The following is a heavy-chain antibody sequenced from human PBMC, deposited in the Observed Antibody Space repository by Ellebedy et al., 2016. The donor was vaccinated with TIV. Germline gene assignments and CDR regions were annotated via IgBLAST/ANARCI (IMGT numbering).Heavy chain of an antibody. J-gene: IGHJ4*02. CDR1: GFTFSSYA. CDR3: AKDLVAAVAGNYFDY. D-gene: IGHD6-19*01. Sequence: GESLKISXAASGFTFSSYAMSWVRQAPGKGLEWVSAISGSGGSTYYADSVKGRFTISRDNSKNTLYLQMNSLRAEDTAVYYCAKDLVAAVAGNYFDYWGQGTLVTVSS. V-gene: IGHV3-23*01. CDR2: ISGSGGST.